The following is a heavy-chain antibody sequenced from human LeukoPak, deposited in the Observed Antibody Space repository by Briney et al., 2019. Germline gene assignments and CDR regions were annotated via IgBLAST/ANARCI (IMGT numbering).Heavy chain of an antibody. J-gene: IGHJ6*03. Sequence: GGSLRLSCAASGFTFSSYWMSWVRQAPGKGLEWVANIKQDGSEKYYVDSVKGRFTISRDNAKNSLYLQMNSLRAEDTAVYYCARDASYGYSFYMDVWGKGTTVTVSS. D-gene: IGHD5-18*01. V-gene: IGHV3-7*01. CDR1: GFTFSSYW. CDR3: ARDASYGYSFYMDV. CDR2: IKQDGSEK.